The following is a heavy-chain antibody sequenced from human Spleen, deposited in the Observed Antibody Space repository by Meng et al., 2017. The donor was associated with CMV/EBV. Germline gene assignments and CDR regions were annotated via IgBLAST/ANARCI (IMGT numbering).Heavy chain of an antibody. Sequence: SCAPSGFPFVSSFMTWVRQAPGKGLEWVSSISSDSSRAFYADSVKGRFTISRDNAKNSLYLQLNSLRADDTAVYYCAGSATGPNFDYWGQGALVTVSS. CDR3: AGSATGPNFDY. J-gene: IGHJ4*02. CDR1: GFPFVSSF. V-gene: IGHV3-21*01. CDR2: ISSDSSRA. D-gene: IGHD6-25*01.